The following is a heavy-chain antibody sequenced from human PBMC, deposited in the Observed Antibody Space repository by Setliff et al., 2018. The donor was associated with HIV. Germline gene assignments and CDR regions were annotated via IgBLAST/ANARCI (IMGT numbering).Heavy chain of an antibody. CDR2: IHSSGTT. D-gene: IGHD6-25*01. J-gene: IGHJ4*02. CDR1: GITVSSDY. CDR3: ARVVGKAAAGEVFDY. Sequence: GGSLRLSCAASGITVSSDYMSWVRQAPGKGLEWVSVIHSSGTTVYADSVKGRFTISRDNSKNMVYLQMNSLRVDDTAVYYCARVVGKAAAGEVFDYWGQGTLVTVSS. V-gene: IGHV3-66*01.